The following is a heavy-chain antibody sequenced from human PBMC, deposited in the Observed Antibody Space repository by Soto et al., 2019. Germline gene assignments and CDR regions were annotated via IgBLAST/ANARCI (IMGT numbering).Heavy chain of an antibody. D-gene: IGHD1-26*01. CDR2: IYYSGST. CDR3: ARQQEAGSYLVNWLDP. Sequence: ASETLSLTCTVSGGSISSSSYYWGWIRQPPGKGLEWIGSIYYSGSTYYNPSLKSRVTISVDTSKNQFSLKLSSVTAADTAVYYCARQQEAGSYLVNWLDPWGQGTLVTVSS. CDR1: GGSISSSSYY. V-gene: IGHV4-39*01. J-gene: IGHJ5*02.